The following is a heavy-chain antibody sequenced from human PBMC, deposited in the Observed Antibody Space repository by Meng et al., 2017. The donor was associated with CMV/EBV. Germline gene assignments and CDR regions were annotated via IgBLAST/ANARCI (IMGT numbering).Heavy chain of an antibody. J-gene: IGHJ3*02. CDR1: GGSVSSGSYS. V-gene: IGHV4-61*01. CDR3: ARDSEPYYDFWSGYLLHDAFDI. CDR2: IYSSGST. D-gene: IGHD3-3*01. Sequence: SETLSLTCTVSGGSVSSGSYSWSWIRQPPGKGLEWIGYIYSSGSTNYNPSIKSQVTISVDTSKNQFSLKLSSVTAADTAVYYCARDSEPYYDFWSGYLLHDAFDIWGQGTMVTVSS.